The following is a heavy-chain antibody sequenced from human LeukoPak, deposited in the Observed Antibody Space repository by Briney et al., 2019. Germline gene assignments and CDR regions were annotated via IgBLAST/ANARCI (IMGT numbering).Heavy chain of an antibody. CDR3: ARGGSYLSAFDI. CDR2: ISSSSGYI. V-gene: IGHV3-21*04. D-gene: IGHD1-26*01. J-gene: IGHJ3*02. CDR1: GFTFSSYS. Sequence: GGSLRLSCVASGFTFSSYSVNWVRQAPGKGLEWVSSISSSSGYIYYADSLEGRFTISRDNAKNSLYLQMNSLRAEDTAVYYCARGGSYLSAFDIWGQGTMVTVSS.